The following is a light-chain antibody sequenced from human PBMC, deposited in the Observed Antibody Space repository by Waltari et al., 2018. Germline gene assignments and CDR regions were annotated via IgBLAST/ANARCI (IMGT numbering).Light chain of an antibody. J-gene: IGKJ4*01. CDR1: QSVSTD. CDR2: DAS. V-gene: IGKV3-11*01. Sequence: EIVLTQSPATLSLSPGERATLSCRASQSVSTDLSWYQQKRGQVPRLLIYDASSRATGIPARFSGSGSGTDSTLTISSLEPEDFAVYFCHQRSNWPLTFGGGTKVEIK. CDR3: HQRSNWPLT.